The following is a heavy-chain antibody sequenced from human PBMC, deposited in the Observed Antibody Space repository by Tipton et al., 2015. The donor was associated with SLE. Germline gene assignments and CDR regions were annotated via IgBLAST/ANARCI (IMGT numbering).Heavy chain of an antibody. Sequence: SLRLSCAASGFTFSSYWMSWVRQAPGKGLEWVANIKQDGSEKYYVDSVKGRFTISRDNAKNSLYLQMNSLRAEDTAVYYCAKDLRGGLYSSGWNWFDPWGQGTLVTVSS. J-gene: IGHJ5*02. CDR1: GFTFSSYW. CDR3: AKDLRGGLYSSGWNWFDP. D-gene: IGHD6-19*01. CDR2: IKQDGSEK. V-gene: IGHV3-7*01.